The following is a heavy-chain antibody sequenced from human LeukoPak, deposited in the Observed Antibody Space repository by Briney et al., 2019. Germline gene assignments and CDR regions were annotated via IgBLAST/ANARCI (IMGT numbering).Heavy chain of an antibody. CDR3: ARDQVPAAIEDAFDI. Sequence: GASVKVSCKASGYTFTGYYMRWVRQAPGQGLEWMGWINPNSGGTNYAQKFQGRVTMTRDTSTSTAYMELSRLRSDDTAVYYCARDQVPAAIEDAFDIWGQGTMVTVSS. J-gene: IGHJ3*02. CDR2: INPNSGGT. V-gene: IGHV1-2*02. CDR1: GYTFTGYY. D-gene: IGHD2-2*01.